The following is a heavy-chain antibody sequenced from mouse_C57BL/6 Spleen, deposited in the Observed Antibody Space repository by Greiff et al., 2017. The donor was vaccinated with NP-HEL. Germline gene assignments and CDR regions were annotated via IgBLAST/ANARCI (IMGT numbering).Heavy chain of an antibody. Sequence: EVKVVESGGGLVKPGGSLKLSCAASGFTFSSYAMSWVRQTPEKRLEWVATISDGGSYTYYPDNVKGRFTISRDNAKNNLYLQMSHLKSEDTAMYYCARDLGSNYPFAYWGQGTLVTVSA. V-gene: IGHV5-4*01. CDR3: ARDLGSNYPFAY. CDR1: GFTFSSYA. D-gene: IGHD2-5*01. CDR2: ISDGGSYT. J-gene: IGHJ3*01.